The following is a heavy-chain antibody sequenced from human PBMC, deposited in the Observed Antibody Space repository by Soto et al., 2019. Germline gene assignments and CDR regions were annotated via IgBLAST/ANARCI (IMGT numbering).Heavy chain of an antibody. V-gene: IGHV5-51*01. J-gene: IGHJ3*02. Sequence: HGESLKISCKASGYSFSNYWIGWVRQMPGKGLEWMGLIYPADSDTRYSPSFQGQVTISADKSSSTAYMQWSSLKASDTAKYFCQRFETDMVRAFDIWGQGTMATVSS. CDR3: QRFETDMVRAFDI. D-gene: IGHD3-10*01. CDR2: IYPADSDT. CDR1: GYSFSNYW.